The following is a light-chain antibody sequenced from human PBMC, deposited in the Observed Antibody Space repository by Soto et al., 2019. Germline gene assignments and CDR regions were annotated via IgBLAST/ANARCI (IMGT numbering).Light chain of an antibody. CDR3: SSYTSSSIVV. J-gene: IGLJ2*01. CDR1: SSDVGGYNY. V-gene: IGLV2-14*01. Sequence: QSALTQPASVSGSPGQSITISCTGTSSDVGGYNYVSWYQQNPGKAPKLMIYEVSNRPSGVSNRLSGSKSGNTASLTISGFQAEDEADYYCSSYTSSSIVVFGGGTKLTVL. CDR2: EVS.